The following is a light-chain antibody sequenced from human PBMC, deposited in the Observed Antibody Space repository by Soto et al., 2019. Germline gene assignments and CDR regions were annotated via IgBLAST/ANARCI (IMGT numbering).Light chain of an antibody. CDR2: WAS. V-gene: IGKV4-1*01. J-gene: IGKJ4*01. Sequence: DIVMTQSPDSLAVSLGERATINYKSSQSVLYSSNNKNYLAWYQQKPGQPPKLLIYWASTRESGVPDRFSGSGSGTDFTLTISSLQAEDVAVYYCQQYYSTPLTCGGGTKVEIK. CDR3: QQYYSTPLT. CDR1: QSVLYSSNNKNY.